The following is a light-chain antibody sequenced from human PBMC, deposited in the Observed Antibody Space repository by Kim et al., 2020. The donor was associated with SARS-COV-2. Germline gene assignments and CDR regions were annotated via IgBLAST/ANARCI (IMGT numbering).Light chain of an antibody. CDR2: YDS. CDR1: NIGSKS. V-gene: IGLV3-21*04. CDR3: QVWNSSSDHLVV. J-gene: IGLJ2*01. Sequence: PGKTAKITCGGNNIGSKSVDWYQRRPGQAPVLVIYYDSDRPSGIPERFSGSNSGNTATLTISRVEAVDEADYYCQVWNSSSDHLVVFGGGTKLTVL.